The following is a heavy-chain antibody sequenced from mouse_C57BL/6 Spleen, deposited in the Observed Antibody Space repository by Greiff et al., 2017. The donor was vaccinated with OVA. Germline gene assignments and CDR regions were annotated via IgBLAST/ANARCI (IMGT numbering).Heavy chain of an antibody. CDR3: ARWVDGYYFDY. Sequence: QVQLQQPGAELVMPGASVKLSCKASGYTFTSYWMHWVKQRPGQGLEWIGEIDPSDSYTNYNQKFKGKSTLTVDKSSSTAYMQLSSLTSEDSAVYYCARWVDGYYFDYWGQGTTLTVSS. J-gene: IGHJ2*01. V-gene: IGHV1-69*01. CDR1: GYTFTSYW. D-gene: IGHD2-3*01. CDR2: IDPSDSYT.